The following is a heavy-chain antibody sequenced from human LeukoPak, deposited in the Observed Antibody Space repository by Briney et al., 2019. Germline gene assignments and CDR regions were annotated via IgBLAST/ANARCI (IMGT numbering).Heavy chain of an antibody. V-gene: IGHV4-31*03. CDR1: GGSISSGGYY. J-gene: IGHJ1*01. Sequence: SQTLSLTCTVSGGSISSGGYYWSWIRQHPGKGLEWIGEINHCGSTNYNPSLKSRVTISVDTSKNQFSLKLSSVTAADTAVYYCAKPNSSWYRRGYFQHWGQGTLVTVSS. CDR2: INHCGST. D-gene: IGHD6-13*01. CDR3: AKPNSSWYRRGYFQH.